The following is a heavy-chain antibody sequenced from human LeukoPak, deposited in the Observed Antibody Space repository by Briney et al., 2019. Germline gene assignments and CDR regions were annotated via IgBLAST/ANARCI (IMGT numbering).Heavy chain of an antibody. J-gene: IGHJ4*02. CDR3: ARTRAYYSRSQEAFDY. CDR1: GFSLTTSTMC. V-gene: IGHV2-70*11. Sequence: GSGPALVKPTQTLTLTCTFSGFSLTTSTMCVSWIRQPPGKALEWLARIDWDDDEYYSSSLKTRLTISKDTSKNQVVLTMTNMDPVDTATYYCARTRAYYSRSQEAFDYWGQGTLVTVSS. CDR2: IDWDDDE. D-gene: IGHD1-26*01.